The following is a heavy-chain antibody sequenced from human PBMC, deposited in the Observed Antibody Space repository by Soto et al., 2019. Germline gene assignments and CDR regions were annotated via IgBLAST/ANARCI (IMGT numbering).Heavy chain of an antibody. V-gene: IGHV1-18*01. CDR1: GYTFINYH. J-gene: IGHJ4*02. CDR3: ARSPRGEMATD. CDR2: INTYNGMT. Sequence: QVQLVQSGGEVKKPGASVTVSCKASGYTFINYHITWVRQAPGQGLEWMAWINTYNGMTDYAQKFQGRVTMTRDTSTGTAYMELRNLGSDDAAVYFCARSPRGEMATDWGQGTLVTVSS. D-gene: IGHD5-12*01.